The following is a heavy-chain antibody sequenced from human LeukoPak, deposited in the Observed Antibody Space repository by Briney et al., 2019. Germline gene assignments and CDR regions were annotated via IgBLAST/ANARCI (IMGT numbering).Heavy chain of an antibody. CDR3: ARWSYVSGTWFLDY. J-gene: IGHJ4*02. CDR1: GFTFSGYW. V-gene: IGHV3-7*05. D-gene: IGHD3-10*01. Sequence: PGGSLRLSCEASGFTFSGYWMSWVRQAPGRGLEWVADINEDGTTIYYVNSVKGRFTISRDNAKNSLSLQLNTLRAGDTAVYYCARWSYVSGTWFLDYWGQGTLSPSPQ. CDR2: INEDGTTI.